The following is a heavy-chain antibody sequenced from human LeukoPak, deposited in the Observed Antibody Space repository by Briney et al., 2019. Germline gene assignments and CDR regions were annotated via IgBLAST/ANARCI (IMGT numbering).Heavy chain of an antibody. CDR3: ARRDRGYSYGYVY. D-gene: IGHD5-18*01. J-gene: IGHJ4*02. CDR2: VYYSGST. V-gene: IGHV4-59*01. Sequence: SETLSLTCTVSGGSISRYSWSWIRQPPGKGLEWIGYVYYSGSTNYNPSLKSRVTISVDTSKNQFSLKLSSVTAADTAVYYCARRDRGYSYGYVYWGQGTLVTVSS. CDR1: GGSISRYS.